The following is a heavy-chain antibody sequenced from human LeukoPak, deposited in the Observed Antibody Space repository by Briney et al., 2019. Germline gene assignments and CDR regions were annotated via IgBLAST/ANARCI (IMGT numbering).Heavy chain of an antibody. CDR1: GYTLTGYY. CDR3: ARVWGSSGYSDFDY. J-gene: IGHJ4*02. CDR2: INPNSGGT. D-gene: IGHD3-22*01. Sequence: GASVKVSCKASGYTLTGYYMHWVRQAPGQGLEWMGWINPNSGGTNYAQKFQGRVTMTRDTSISTAYMELSRLRSDDTAVYYCARVWGSSGYSDFDYWGQGTLVTVSS. V-gene: IGHV1-2*02.